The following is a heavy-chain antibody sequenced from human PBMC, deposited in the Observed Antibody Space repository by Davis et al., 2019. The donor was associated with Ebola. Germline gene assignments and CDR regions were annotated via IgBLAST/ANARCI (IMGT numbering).Heavy chain of an antibody. Sequence: PSETLSLTCTVSGASISNYYWSWIRQPAGKGLEWIGRIYNSESTNYNPSLKSRVSMSVDTSKNQFSLRLRSVTAADTALYYCARSRGRSSPPRPFGRTSWLDPWGQGTLVIVSS. CDR3: ARSRGRSSPPRPFGRTSWLDP. CDR2: IYNSEST. V-gene: IGHV4-4*07. CDR1: GASISNYY. J-gene: IGHJ5*02. D-gene: IGHD6-19*01.